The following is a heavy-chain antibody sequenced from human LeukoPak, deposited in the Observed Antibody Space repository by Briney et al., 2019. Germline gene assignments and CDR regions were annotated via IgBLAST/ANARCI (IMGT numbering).Heavy chain of an antibody. D-gene: IGHD3-10*01. V-gene: IGHV3-7*05. Sequence: GGSLRLSCAASGFTFSSYWMSWVRQAPGKGLEWVANINGDGSEKYYVDSVKGRFTISRDNAKNSLYLQMNSLRAEDTAVYYCARVRVGGAFDIWGQGTMVTVSS. CDR3: ARVRVGGAFDI. J-gene: IGHJ3*02. CDR1: GFTFSSYW. CDR2: INGDGSEK.